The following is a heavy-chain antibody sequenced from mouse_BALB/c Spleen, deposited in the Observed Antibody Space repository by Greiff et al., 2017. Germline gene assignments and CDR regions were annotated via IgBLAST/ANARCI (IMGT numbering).Heavy chain of an antibody. V-gene: IGHV5-6*01. Sequence: EVQGVESGGGLVKPGGSLKLSCAASGFTFSSYAMSWVRQTPEKRLEWVASISDGGSYTYYPDSVKGRFTISRDNAKNNLYLQMSSLKSEDTAMYYCARGESYYVNDYFDYWGPGTTLTVSS. CDR1: GFTFSSYA. CDR3: ARGESYYVNDYFDY. J-gene: IGHJ2*01. CDR2: ISDGGSYT. D-gene: IGHD2-1*01.